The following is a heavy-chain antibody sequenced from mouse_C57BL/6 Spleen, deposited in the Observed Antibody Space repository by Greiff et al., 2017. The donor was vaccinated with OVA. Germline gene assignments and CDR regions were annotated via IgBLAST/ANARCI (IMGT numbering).Heavy chain of an antibody. Sequence: QVQLQQPGAELVRPGSSVKLSCKASGYTFTSYWMHWVKQRPIQGLEWIGNIDPSDSETHYNQKFKDKATLTVDKSSSTAYMQLSSLTSEDSAVYYCARGRITTVVALDYWGQGTTLTVSS. CDR3: ARGRITTVVALDY. CDR2: IDPSDSET. D-gene: IGHD1-1*01. V-gene: IGHV1-52*01. J-gene: IGHJ2*01. CDR1: GYTFTSYW.